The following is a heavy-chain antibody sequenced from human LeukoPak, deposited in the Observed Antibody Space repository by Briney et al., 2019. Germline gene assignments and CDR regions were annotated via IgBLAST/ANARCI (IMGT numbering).Heavy chain of an antibody. CDR2: INHSGST. CDR1: GGSFSGYY. J-gene: IGHJ4*02. CDR3: ARGDSSSWFYFDY. Sequence: SETQSLTCAVYGGSFSGYYWSWIRQPPGKGLEWIGEINHSGSTNYNPSLKSRVTISVDTSKNQFSLKLSSVTAADTAVYYCARGDSSSWFYFDYWGQGTLVTVSS. V-gene: IGHV4-34*01. D-gene: IGHD6-13*01.